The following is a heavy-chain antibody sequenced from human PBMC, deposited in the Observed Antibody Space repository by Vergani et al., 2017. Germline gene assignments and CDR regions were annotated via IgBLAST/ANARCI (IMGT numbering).Heavy chain of an antibody. J-gene: IGHJ6*02. CDR3: ARDGQRPLYYYYDGMDV. D-gene: IGHD6-25*01. Sequence: EVQLVESGGGLVQPGGSLRLSCAASGFTFSSYWMSWVRQAPGKGLEWVANIKQDGSEKYYVDSVKGRFTISRDNAKNSLYLQMNSLRAEDTAVYYCARDGQRPLYYYYDGMDVWGQGTTVTVSS. V-gene: IGHV3-7*04. CDR2: IKQDGSEK. CDR1: GFTFSSYW.